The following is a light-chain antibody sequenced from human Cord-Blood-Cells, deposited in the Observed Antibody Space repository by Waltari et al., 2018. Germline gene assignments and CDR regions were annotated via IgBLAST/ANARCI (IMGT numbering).Light chain of an antibody. CDR2: AAS. CDR1: QSISSY. J-gene: IGKJ1*01. V-gene: IGKV1-39*01. CDR3: QQSYSTPGT. Sequence: DIQMTQSPSSLSASVGDRVTITCRASQSISSYLNWYQQKPGKAPKLLIYAASSLQSGVPSRFGGSGSGTDFTLTISSRQPEDFATYYCQQSYSTPGTFGQGTKVEIK.